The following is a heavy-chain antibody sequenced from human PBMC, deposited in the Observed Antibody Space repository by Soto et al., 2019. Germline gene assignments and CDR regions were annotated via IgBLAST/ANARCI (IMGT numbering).Heavy chain of an antibody. CDR3: ASKQHTRTYYDFWSGYGSAVY. CDR2: INHSGST. V-gene: IGHV4-34*01. CDR1: GGSFSGYY. J-gene: IGHJ4*02. Sequence: PSETLSLTCAVYGGSFSGYYWSWIRQPPGKGLEWIGEINHSGSTNYNPSLKSRVTISVDTSKNQFSLKLSSVTAADTAVYYCASKQHTRTYYDFWSGYGSAVYWGQGTLVTVSS. D-gene: IGHD3-3*01.